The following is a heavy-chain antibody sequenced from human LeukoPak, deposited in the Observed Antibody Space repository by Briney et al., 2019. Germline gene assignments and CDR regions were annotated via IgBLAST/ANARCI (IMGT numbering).Heavy chain of an antibody. Sequence: SETLSLTCAVSGYSISSNYYWGWIRQPPGKGLECIGSIYHSGSTYYNPSLKSRVTMSLDTSKNQFSLKLSSVTAADTAVYYCARLWFSSSSQPYYFDYWGQGTLVTVSS. J-gene: IGHJ4*02. CDR1: GYSISSNYY. V-gene: IGHV4-38-2*01. CDR2: IYHSGST. CDR3: ARLWFSSSSQPYYFDY. D-gene: IGHD6-13*01.